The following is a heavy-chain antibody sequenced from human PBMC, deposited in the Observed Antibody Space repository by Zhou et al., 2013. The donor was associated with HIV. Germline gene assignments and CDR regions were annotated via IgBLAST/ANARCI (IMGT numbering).Heavy chain of an antibody. D-gene: IGHD3-22*01. V-gene: IGHV1-69*05. CDR1: GGTFSSYT. CDR2: IIPIFGTA. CDR3: ARTFTYYYDSSGNPVPALDY. Sequence: QVQLVQSGAEVKKPGSSVKVSCKVSGGTFSSYTISWVRQAPGQGLEWMGGIIPIFGTANHAQKFQGRVTITTDESTSTAYMELSSLRSEDTAVYYCARTFTYYYDSSGNPVPALDYWGQGTLVTVSS. J-gene: IGHJ4*02.